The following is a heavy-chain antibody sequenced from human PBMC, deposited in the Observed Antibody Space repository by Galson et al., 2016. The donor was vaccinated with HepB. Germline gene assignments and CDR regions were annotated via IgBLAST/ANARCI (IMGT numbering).Heavy chain of an antibody. Sequence: SLRLSCAASGFTFSDYYMSWIRQAPGKGLEWVSYICSSGSTMFYADSVKGRFTISRDNARNSLFLQMNSLRADDTAVYYCARAVGYSGYDYVDYWGQGTLVTVSS. CDR2: ICSSGSTM. CDR3: ARAVGYSGYDYVDY. V-gene: IGHV3-11*04. CDR1: GFTFSDYY. D-gene: IGHD5-12*01. J-gene: IGHJ4*02.